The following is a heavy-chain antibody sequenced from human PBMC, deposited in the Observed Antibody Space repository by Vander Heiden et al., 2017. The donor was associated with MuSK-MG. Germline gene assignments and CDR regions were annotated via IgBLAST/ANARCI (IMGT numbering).Heavy chain of an antibody. CDR2: ISHSGST. Sequence: QVQLQESGPGLVKPSETLSLTCRVSGGSISDFYWSWIRQPPGKGLEWIGYISHSGSTSYNPSLESRVTISIDTSRTQFFLDMRSVTTADTAIYYCARRITTSGWYRDDSWGQGALVTVSS. CDR3: ARRITTSGWYRDDS. D-gene: IGHD6-19*01. CDR1: GGSISDFY. V-gene: IGHV4-59*01. J-gene: IGHJ4*02.